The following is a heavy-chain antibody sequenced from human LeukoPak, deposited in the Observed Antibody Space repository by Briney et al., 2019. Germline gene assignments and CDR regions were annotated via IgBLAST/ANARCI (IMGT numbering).Heavy chain of an antibody. CDR3: AKGFIVGATIGFDY. Sequence: GGSLRLSCVASGFTFSSYWMSWVRQAPGKGLEWVANIKEDGSEKYYVDSVKGRFTISRDNSKNTLYLQMNSLRAEDTAVYYCAKGFIVGATIGFDYWGQGTLVTVSS. D-gene: IGHD1-26*01. V-gene: IGHV3-7*03. CDR2: IKEDGSEK. CDR1: GFTFSSYW. J-gene: IGHJ4*02.